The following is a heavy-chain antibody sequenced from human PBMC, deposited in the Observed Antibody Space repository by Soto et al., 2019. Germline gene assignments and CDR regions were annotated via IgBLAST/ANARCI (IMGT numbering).Heavy chain of an antibody. J-gene: IGHJ5*02. Sequence: GESLKISCTGSGYTFTNYWIGWVRQMPGKGLEWMGITHPGDANTRYSPSFQGHVTISADKSVNSAYLQWRGLKASDTGVYFCARHKRRAVPGLVPDLWGQGTLVTVSS. D-gene: IGHD6-19*01. CDR1: GYTFTNYW. CDR2: THPGDANT. CDR3: ARHKRRAVPGLVPDL. V-gene: IGHV5-51*01.